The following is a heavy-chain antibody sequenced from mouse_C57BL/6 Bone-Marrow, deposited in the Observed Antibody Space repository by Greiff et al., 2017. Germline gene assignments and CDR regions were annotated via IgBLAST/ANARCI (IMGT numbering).Heavy chain of an antibody. J-gene: IGHJ1*03. CDR3: AQSPHYYGSRGYFDV. D-gene: IGHD1-1*01. CDR2: INPNNGGT. Sequence: EVKLQESGPELVKPGASVKMSCKASGYTFTDYNMHWVKQSHGKSLEWIGYINPNNGGTSYNQKFKGKATLTVNKSSSTAYMELRSLTSEDAAVYYCAQSPHYYGSRGYFDVWGTGTTVTVSS. CDR1: GYTFTDYN. V-gene: IGHV1-22*01.